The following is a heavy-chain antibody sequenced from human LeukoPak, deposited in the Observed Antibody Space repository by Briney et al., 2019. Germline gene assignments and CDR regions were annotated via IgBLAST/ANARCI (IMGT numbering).Heavy chain of an antibody. CDR3: ARDPNDFWSGYYIHFDY. D-gene: IGHD3-3*01. Sequence: TGGSLRLSCAASGFTFDDYGMSWVRQAPGKGLEWVSGINWNGGSTGYADSVKGRFTISRDNAKNSLYLQMNSLRAEDTALYYCARDPNDFWSGYYIHFDYWGQGTLVTVSS. V-gene: IGHV3-20*04. CDR2: INWNGGST. CDR1: GFTFDDYG. J-gene: IGHJ4*02.